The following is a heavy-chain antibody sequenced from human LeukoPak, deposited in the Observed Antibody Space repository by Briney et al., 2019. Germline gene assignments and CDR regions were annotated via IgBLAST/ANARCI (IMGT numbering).Heavy chain of an antibody. D-gene: IGHD2-21*01. J-gene: IGHJ4*02. CDR1: GYTFTSYG. Sequence: ASVKVSCKASGYTFTSYGVTWVRQAPGQGLEWMGWISPYNDNTNSAQNLQGRVTMITDTSTSTAYMELRSLRSDDTAVYYCARIAYCGGDCYTTYFDYWGQGTLVTVSS. CDR2: ISPYNDNT. V-gene: IGHV1-18*01. CDR3: ARIAYCGGDCYTTYFDY.